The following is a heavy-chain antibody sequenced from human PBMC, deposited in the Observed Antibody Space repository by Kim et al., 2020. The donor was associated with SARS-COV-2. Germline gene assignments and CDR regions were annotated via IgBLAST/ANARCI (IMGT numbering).Heavy chain of an antibody. CDR3: ARDLQTGGDYGLDY. Sequence: GGSLRLSCAASGFTFSSYSMNWVRQAPGKGLEWVSSISSSSSYIYYADSVKGRFTISRDNAKNSLYLQMNSLRAEDTAVYYCARDLQTGGDYGLDYWGQGTLVTVSS. D-gene: IGHD4-17*01. CDR1: GFTFSSYS. J-gene: IGHJ4*02. CDR2: ISSSSSYI. V-gene: IGHV3-21*01.